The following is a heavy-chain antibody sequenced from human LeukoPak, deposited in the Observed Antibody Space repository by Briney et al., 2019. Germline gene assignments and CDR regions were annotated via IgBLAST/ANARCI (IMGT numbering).Heavy chain of an antibody. V-gene: IGHV3-23*01. CDR1: GFTFSRYA. CDR2: ISGSGGST. J-gene: IGHJ6*02. Sequence: GGSVRLFCAASGFTFSRYAMSWVRQAPGKGLEWVSAISGSGGSTYYADSVKGRFTISRDNAKNSLYLQMNSLRAEDTAVYYCARDRTAFGVVTYYGMDVWGQGTTVTVSS. D-gene: IGHD3-3*01. CDR3: ARDRTAFGVVTYYGMDV.